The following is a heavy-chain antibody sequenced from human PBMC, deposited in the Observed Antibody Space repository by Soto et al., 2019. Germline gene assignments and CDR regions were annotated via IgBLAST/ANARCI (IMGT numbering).Heavy chain of an antibody. Sequence: ASVKVSCKASGYTITSYGISWVRQAPGQGLEWMGWISAYNGNTNYAQKLQGRVTMTTDTSTSTAYMELRSLRSDDTAVYYCARDDYSSSSVGSRWFDPWGQGTLVTVSS. CDR2: ISAYNGNT. V-gene: IGHV1-18*01. CDR1: GYTITSYG. J-gene: IGHJ5*02. CDR3: ARDDYSSSSVGSRWFDP. D-gene: IGHD6-6*01.